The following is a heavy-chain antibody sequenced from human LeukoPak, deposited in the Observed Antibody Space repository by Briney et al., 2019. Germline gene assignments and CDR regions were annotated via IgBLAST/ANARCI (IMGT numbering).Heavy chain of an antibody. CDR2: TKPDGSAE. J-gene: IGHJ4*02. CDR1: GFSFRNYW. V-gene: IGHV3-7*01. CDR3: ARDGGLHTNFDY. D-gene: IGHD2-15*01. Sequence: GGSLRLSCAASGFSFRNYWMGWARQAPGKGLEWVANTKPDGSAEYYADSVRGRFTASRDNANNLLYLQMNRLRAEDTAVYYCARDGGLHTNFDYWGQGTLLTVSS.